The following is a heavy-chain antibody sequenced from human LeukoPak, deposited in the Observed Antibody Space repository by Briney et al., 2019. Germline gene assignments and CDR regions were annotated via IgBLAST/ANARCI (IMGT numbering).Heavy chain of an antibody. J-gene: IGHJ4*02. V-gene: IGHV4-39*07. CDR3: ARLADGGGLVHFDY. D-gene: IGHD6-19*01. CDR1: GGSISSSSYY. CDR2: IYYSGST. Sequence: SETLSLTCTVSGGSISSSSYYWGWIRQPPGKGLEWIGSIYYSGSTYCNPSLKSRVTISVDTSKNQFSLKLSSVTAADTAVYYCARLADGGGLVHFDYWGQGTLVTVSS.